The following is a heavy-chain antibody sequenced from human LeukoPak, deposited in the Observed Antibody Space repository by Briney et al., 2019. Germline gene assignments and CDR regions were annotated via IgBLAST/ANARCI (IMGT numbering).Heavy chain of an antibody. CDR2: ISGSGGST. V-gene: IGHV3-23*01. CDR3: ARVLRFLEWVRFDY. CDR1: GFTFSSYA. D-gene: IGHD3-3*01. J-gene: IGHJ4*02. Sequence: PGGSLRLSCAASGFTFSSYAMSWVRQAPGKGLEWVSAISGSGGSTYYADSVKGRFTISRDNAKNSLYLQMNSLRAEDTAVYYCARVLRFLEWVRFDYWGQGTLVTVSS.